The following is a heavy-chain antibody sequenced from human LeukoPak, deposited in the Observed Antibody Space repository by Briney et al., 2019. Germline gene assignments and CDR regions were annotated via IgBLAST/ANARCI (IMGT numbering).Heavy chain of an antibody. CDR2: ISGSGGST. V-gene: IGHV3-23*01. CDR3: AKAVYYYDSSGKTRYYFDY. CDR1: GFTFSSYA. J-gene: IGHJ4*02. D-gene: IGHD3-22*01. Sequence: GGSLTLSCAASGFTFSSYAMSWVRQAPGKGLEWVSAISGSGGSTYYPASVKGRFTISRTNSKNALYLQMNSLRAEDTAVYDCAKAVYYYDSSGKTRYYFDYWGQGTLVTVSS.